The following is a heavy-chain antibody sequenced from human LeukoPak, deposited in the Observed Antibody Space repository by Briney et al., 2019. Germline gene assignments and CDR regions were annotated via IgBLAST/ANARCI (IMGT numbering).Heavy chain of an antibody. D-gene: IGHD3-10*01. J-gene: IGHJ4*02. CDR2: IIPIFGTA. Sequence: SVKVSCKASGGTFSRYAISWVRQAPGQGLEWMGGIIPIFGTANYAQKFQGRVTITADESTSTAYMELSSLRSEDTAVYYCARKPFIKKPHPLDYWGQGTLVTVSS. CDR1: GGTFSRYA. V-gene: IGHV1-69*01. CDR3: ARKPFIKKPHPLDY.